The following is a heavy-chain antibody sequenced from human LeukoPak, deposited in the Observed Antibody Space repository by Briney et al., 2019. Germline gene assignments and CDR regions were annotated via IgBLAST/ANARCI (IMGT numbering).Heavy chain of an antibody. J-gene: IGHJ4*02. CDR1: GFTFSSYA. V-gene: IGHV3-23*01. CDR3: AKTYYYGSGSSY. CDR2: ISGSGGST. Sequence: GGSLRLSCAASGFTFSSYAMSWVRQAPGKGLGWVSAISGSGGSTYYANSVKGRFTISRDNSKNTLYLQMNSLRAEDTAVYYCAKTYYYGSGSSYWGQGTLVTVSS. D-gene: IGHD3-10*01.